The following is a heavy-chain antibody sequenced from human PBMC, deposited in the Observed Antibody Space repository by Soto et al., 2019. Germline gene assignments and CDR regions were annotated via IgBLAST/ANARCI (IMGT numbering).Heavy chain of an antibody. D-gene: IGHD4-17*01. CDR3: ARDADYGGSRGGMDV. Sequence: QVRLEESGPGLVKPSETLSLICSVSGGSVNNANYFWNWIRHHPENGLEWIGYTYYSGSTRYNPSLKTRATLSIDTSKEQFSVRLNSVTAADTAVYFCARDADYGGSRGGMDVWGRGTTVTVSS. J-gene: IGHJ6*02. CDR1: GGSVNNANYF. V-gene: IGHV4-31*03. CDR2: TYYSGST.